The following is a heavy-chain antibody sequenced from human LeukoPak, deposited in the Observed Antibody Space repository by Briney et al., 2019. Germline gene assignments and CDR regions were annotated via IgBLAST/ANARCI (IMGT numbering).Heavy chain of an antibody. CDR2: IYWNDDK. CDR3: AHKWDYNDYFDI. D-gene: IGHD1-26*01. Sequence: SGPTLMKPTQTLTLTCTFSGFSLTGGGVGVGWIRQPPGKALEWLALIYWNDDKRYSPSLKNRLTITKDTSKNQVVLTMTNVDPVDTATYYCAHKWDYNDYFDIWGQGTLVTVS. V-gene: IGHV2-5*01. CDR1: GFSLTGGGVG. J-gene: IGHJ4*02.